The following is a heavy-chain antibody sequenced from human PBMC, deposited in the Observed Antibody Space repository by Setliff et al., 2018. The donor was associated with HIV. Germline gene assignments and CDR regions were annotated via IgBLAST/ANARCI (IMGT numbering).Heavy chain of an antibody. J-gene: IGHJ4*02. CDR2: IKQDGSEK. V-gene: IGHV3-7*03. CDR3: TIGHYRSG. Sequence: GGSLRLSCVVSGFTFSNYWISWVRQAPGKGLEWVASIKQDGSEKYYVDSVRGRFIISRDNAEKSVYLQMNSLTAEDTAIYYCTIGHYRSGWGQGTQVTVSS. CDR1: GFTFSNYW. D-gene: IGHD3-10*01.